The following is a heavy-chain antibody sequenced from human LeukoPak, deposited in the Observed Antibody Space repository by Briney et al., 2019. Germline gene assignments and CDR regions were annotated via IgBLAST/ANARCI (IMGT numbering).Heavy chain of an antibody. D-gene: IGHD1-26*01. V-gene: IGHV6-1*01. J-gene: IGHJ4*02. Sequence: SGPGLVKPSQTLSLTCAISGDSVSSNSAAWNWIRQSPSRGFEWLGRAYYRSKWYNDYAISVKSRITFTPDTSKNQFSLQLNSMTPEDTAVYYCARGEDSFSHWGQGTLVTVSS. CDR3: ARGEDSFSH. CDR2: AYYRSKWYN. CDR1: GDSVSSNSAA.